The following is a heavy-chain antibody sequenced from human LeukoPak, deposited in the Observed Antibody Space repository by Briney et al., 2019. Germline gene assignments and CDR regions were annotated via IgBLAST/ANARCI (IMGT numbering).Heavy chain of an antibody. Sequence: GGSLRLSCAASGFTFNRYSMNWVRQAPGKGLEWISYISSSGTTIYYADSVKGRFTISRDNSKNTLYLQMNSLRAEDTAVYYCAKADQLLYVDAAFDIWGQGTMVTVSS. J-gene: IGHJ3*02. V-gene: IGHV3-48*01. CDR1: GFTFNRYS. D-gene: IGHD2-2*02. CDR3: AKADQLLYVDAAFDI. CDR2: ISSSGTTI.